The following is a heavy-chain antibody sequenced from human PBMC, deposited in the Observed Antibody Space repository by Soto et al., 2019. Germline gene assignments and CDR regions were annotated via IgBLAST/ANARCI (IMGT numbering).Heavy chain of an antibody. CDR1: GFTFSSYG. Sequence: PGGSLRLSCAASGFTFSSYGMHWVRQAPGKGLEWVAVISYDGSNKYYADSVKGRFTISRDNSKNTLYLQMNSLRAEDTAVYYCAKGDYYDSSGRGFDYWGQGTLVTVSS. V-gene: IGHV3-30*18. CDR2: ISYDGSNK. J-gene: IGHJ4*02. CDR3: AKGDYYDSSGRGFDY. D-gene: IGHD3-22*01.